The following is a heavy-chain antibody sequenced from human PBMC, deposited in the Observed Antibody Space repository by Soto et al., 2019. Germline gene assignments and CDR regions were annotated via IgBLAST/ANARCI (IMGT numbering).Heavy chain of an antibody. CDR2: ISGSGGGT. J-gene: IGHJ4*02. Sequence: GGSLRLSCAASGFTFSSYAMSWVRQAPGKGLEWVSAISGSGGGTYYADSVKGRFNVSRENSKNTLYLQMNSLRAEDTAIYYCAKGYSYYLDYWGQGTLVTVSS. V-gene: IGHV3-23*01. CDR1: GFTFSSYA. D-gene: IGHD4-4*01. CDR3: AKGYSYYLDY.